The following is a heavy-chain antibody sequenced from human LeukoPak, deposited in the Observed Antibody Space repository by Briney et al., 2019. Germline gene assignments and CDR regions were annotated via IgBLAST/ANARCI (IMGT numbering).Heavy chain of an antibody. J-gene: IGHJ4*02. V-gene: IGHV4-34*01. CDR1: GGSFSGYY. CDR2: INHSGST. D-gene: IGHD6-6*01. Sequence: SETLSLTCAVYGGSFSGYYWSWIRQPPGKGLEWIGEINHSGSTNYNPSLKSRVTISVDTSKNQFSLKLSSVTAADTAVYYCARGPIAARPYGYWGQGTLVTVSS. CDR3: ARGPIAARPYGY.